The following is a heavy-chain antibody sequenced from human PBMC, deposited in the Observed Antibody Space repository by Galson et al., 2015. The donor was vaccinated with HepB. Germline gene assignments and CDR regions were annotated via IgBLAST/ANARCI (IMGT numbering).Heavy chain of an antibody. J-gene: IGHJ4*02. CDR1: GGTFSSYA. Sequence: SVKVSCKASGGTFSSYAISWVRQAPGQGLEWMGGIIPIFGTANYAQKFQGRVTITADESTSTAYMELSSLRSEDTAVYYCARLGYSSSWRFDYWGQGTLVTVSS. CDR2: IIPIFGTA. V-gene: IGHV1-69*13. CDR3: ARLGYSSSWRFDY. D-gene: IGHD6-13*01.